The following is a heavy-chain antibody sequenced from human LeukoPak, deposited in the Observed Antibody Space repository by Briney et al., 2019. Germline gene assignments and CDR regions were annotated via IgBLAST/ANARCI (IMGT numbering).Heavy chain of an antibody. CDR3: ARRYYGDNLDTIDI. CDR1: GYRFTTFW. J-gene: IGHJ3*02. CDR2: IYPDDSDV. V-gene: IGHV5-51*01. D-gene: IGHD4-17*01. Sequence: RWESLKISCKGSGYRFTTFWIGWVRQMPGKGLEWMGIIYPDDSDVRYSPSFQGQVTISADKSISTAYLQWSSLKASDTAIYYCARRYYGDNLDTIDIWGRGTMVTVSS.